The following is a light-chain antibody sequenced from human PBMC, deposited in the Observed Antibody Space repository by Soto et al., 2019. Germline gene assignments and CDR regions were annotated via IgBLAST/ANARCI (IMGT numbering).Light chain of an antibody. J-gene: IGLJ1*01. CDR3: AAWDDSRNGCV. V-gene: IGLV1-44*01. CDR2: SNN. CDR1: SSNIGSNT. Sequence: QSVLTQPPSASGSPGQRVTSSCSGSSSNIGSNTVNWYQQLPGTAPKLLIYSNNQRPSGVPDRFSGSKSGTSASLAISGLQSEDEADYYCAAWDDSRNGCVFGTATRSPS.